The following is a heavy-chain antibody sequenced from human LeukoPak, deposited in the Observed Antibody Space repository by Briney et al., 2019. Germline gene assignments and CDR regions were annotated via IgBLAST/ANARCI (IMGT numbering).Heavy chain of an antibody. J-gene: IGHJ3*02. Sequence: GGSLRLSCAASGFTFSSYSMNWVRQAPGKGLEWVSSISSSSRYIYYVDSVKGRFTISRDNSKNTLYLQMNSLRAEDTAVYYCARERDTYYDILTGYSPDLADAFDIWGQGTMVTVS. CDR1: GFTFSSYS. V-gene: IGHV3-21*01. CDR2: ISSSSRYI. D-gene: IGHD3-9*01. CDR3: ARERDTYYDILTGYSPDLADAFDI.